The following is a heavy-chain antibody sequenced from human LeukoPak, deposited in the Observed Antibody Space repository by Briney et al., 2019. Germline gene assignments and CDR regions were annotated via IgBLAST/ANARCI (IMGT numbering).Heavy chain of an antibody. J-gene: IGHJ3*02. CDR2: IYYSGST. CDR1: GGSISIGGYY. Sequence: SQTLSLTCTVSGGSISIGGYYWSWILQHPGKGLEWIGYIYYSGSTYYTPSLKSRVTISVDTSKNQSSLKLSSVTAADTAVCYCAKYSYGDAFDIWGQGTMVTISS. CDR3: AKYSYGDAFDI. D-gene: IGHD5-18*01. V-gene: IGHV4-31*03.